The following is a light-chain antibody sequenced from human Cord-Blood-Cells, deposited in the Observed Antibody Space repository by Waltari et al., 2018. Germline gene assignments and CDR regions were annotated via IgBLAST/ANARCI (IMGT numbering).Light chain of an antibody. CDR3: CSYAGSYTFV. V-gene: IGLV2-11*01. J-gene: IGLJ3*02. CDR1: SSDVGGYNN. Sequence: QSALTQPRSVSGSPGQSVTISCTGTSSDVGGYNNVSWYQQHPGKAPKHMIYDVSKRPAGVPDRFSGSKSGNTASLTISGLQAEDEADYYCCSYAGSYTFVFGGGTKLTVL. CDR2: DVS.